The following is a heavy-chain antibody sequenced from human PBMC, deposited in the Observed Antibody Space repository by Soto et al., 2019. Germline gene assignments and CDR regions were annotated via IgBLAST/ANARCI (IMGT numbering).Heavy chain of an antibody. V-gene: IGHV3-23*01. CDR3: AKDRAGSTSSVHYYYYMDV. CDR1: GFIFSSYA. D-gene: IGHD6-6*01. J-gene: IGHJ6*03. CDR2: VSGSGIST. Sequence: PGGSLRLSCAASGFIFSSYAMSWVRQAPGKGLEWVSAVSGSGISTDYADSVKGRFTISRDNSKNTLYLQLNSLRAEDTAVYYCAKDRAGSTSSVHYYYYMDVWGKGTTVTVSS.